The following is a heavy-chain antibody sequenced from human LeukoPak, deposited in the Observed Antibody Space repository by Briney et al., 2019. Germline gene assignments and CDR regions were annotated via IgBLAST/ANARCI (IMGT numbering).Heavy chain of an antibody. CDR2: ISYDGSNK. Sequence: QSGGSLRLSCAASGFTFSSYGMHWVRQATGKGLEWVAVISYDGSNKYYADSVEGRFTISRDNSKNTLYLQMNSLRAEDTAVYYCVRGDYGDYTLFDYWGQGTLVTVSS. D-gene: IGHD4-17*01. CDR3: VRGDYGDYTLFDY. CDR1: GFTFSSYG. J-gene: IGHJ4*02. V-gene: IGHV3-30*03.